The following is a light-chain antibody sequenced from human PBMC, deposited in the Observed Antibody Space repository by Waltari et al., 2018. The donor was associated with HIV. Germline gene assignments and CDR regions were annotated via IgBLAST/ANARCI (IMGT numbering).Light chain of an antibody. V-gene: IGLV3-1*01. CDR3: QAFDSSTVV. J-gene: IGLJ2*01. CDR1: KLGDKY. Sequence: SYDLTQPPSVSVSPGQTASITCSGDKLGDKYACWYQQRPGQSPVLVIYQDTKRPSGIPERFSGSNSGNTATLTISGTQAMDEADYYCQAFDSSTVVFGGGTKLTVL. CDR2: QDT.